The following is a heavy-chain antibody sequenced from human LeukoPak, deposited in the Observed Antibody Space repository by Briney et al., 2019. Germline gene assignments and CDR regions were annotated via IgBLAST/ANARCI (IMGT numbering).Heavy chain of an antibody. CDR1: GGSISSSNW. D-gene: IGHD3-10*01. V-gene: IGHV4-4*02. Sequence: SGTLSLTCAVSGGSISSSNWWRWVREPPGKGLEWIGEIYHSGSTNYSPSLKSRVTTSVDKAKNQFYLKLSSVTAADTAVYYCARDRGSGSYHYFDYWGQGTLVTVS. CDR2: IYHSGST. CDR3: ARDRGSGSYHYFDY. J-gene: IGHJ4*02.